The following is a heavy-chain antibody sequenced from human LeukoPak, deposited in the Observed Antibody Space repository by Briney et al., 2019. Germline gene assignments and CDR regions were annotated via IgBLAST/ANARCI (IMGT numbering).Heavy chain of an antibody. V-gene: IGHV3-30-3*01. CDR2: KSYDGSNK. Sequence: GRSLRLSCAASGFTFSSYAMHWVRQAPGKGLEWVAVKSYDGSNKYYADSVKGRFTISRDNSKNTLYLQMNSLRADDTAVYYCARDLGMTTLTYYYYYYIDVWGKGTTVTVSS. CDR1: GFTFSSYA. J-gene: IGHJ6*03. D-gene: IGHD4-17*01. CDR3: ARDLGMTTLTYYYYYYIDV.